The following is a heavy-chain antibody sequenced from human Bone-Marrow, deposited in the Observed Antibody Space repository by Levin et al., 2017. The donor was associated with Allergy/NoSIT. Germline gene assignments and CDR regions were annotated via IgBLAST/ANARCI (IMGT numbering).Heavy chain of an antibody. Sequence: PGGSLRLSCAASGFTFSSYGMHWVRQAPGKGLEWVAVISYDGSNKYYADSVKGRFTISRDNSKNTLYLQMNSLRAEDTAVYYCAKIPTMVRGVSYYYMDGWGKGTTVTVSS. D-gene: IGHD3-10*01. CDR3: AKIPTMVRGVSYYYMDG. J-gene: IGHJ6*03. V-gene: IGHV3-30*18. CDR2: ISYDGSNK. CDR1: GFTFSSYG.